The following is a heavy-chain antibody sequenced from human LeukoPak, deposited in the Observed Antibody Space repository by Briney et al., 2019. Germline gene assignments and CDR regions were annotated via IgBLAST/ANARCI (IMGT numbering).Heavy chain of an antibody. J-gene: IGHJ5*02. Sequence: ASVEVSCKASGYTFTSYAMHWVRQAPGQRLEWMGWFNAGNGNTKYSQKFQGRVTITRDTSASTAYMELSSLRSEDTAVYYCARHFRGGYDFWSGYYTGYNWFDPWGQGTLVTVSS. CDR2: FNAGNGNT. CDR1: GYTFTSYA. CDR3: ARHFRGGYDFWSGYYTGYNWFDP. V-gene: IGHV1-3*01. D-gene: IGHD3-3*01.